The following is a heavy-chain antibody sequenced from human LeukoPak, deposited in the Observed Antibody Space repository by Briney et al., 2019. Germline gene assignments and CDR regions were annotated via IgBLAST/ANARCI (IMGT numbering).Heavy chain of an antibody. CDR3: ARDPRQLGINAFDI. J-gene: IGHJ3*02. Sequence: ASVKVSCKASGYTFTSYAMNWVRQAPGQGLEWMGWINTNTGNPTYAQGFTGRFVFSLDTSVSTAYLQISSLKAEDTAVYYCARDPRQLGINAFDIWGQGTMVTVSS. D-gene: IGHD6-6*01. V-gene: IGHV7-4-1*02. CDR2: INTNTGNP. CDR1: GYTFTSYA.